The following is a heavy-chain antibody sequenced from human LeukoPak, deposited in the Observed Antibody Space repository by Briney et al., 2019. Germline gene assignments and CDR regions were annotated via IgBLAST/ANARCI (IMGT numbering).Heavy chain of an antibody. J-gene: IGHJ3*02. V-gene: IGHV1-2*06. CDR3: ARDDRLRAFDI. D-gene: IGHD2-15*01. CDR2: INSNTGGT. Sequence: ASVKVSCKASGYTFSGYYMHWVRQAPGQGLEWMGRINSNTGGTIYAQKFQGRVTMTRDTSISTAYMEVSRLISDDMAVYYCARDDRLRAFDIWGQGTMVLVSS. CDR1: GYTFSGYY.